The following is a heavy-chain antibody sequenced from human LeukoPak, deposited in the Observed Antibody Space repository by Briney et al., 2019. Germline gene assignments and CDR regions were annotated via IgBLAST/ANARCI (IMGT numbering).Heavy chain of an antibody. Sequence: SESLSLTCVISRGSLSTYYWSWMREPPGEGGEWIGYISTDGSTNYNPSLKSRVTISVDTSKNQFSLNLSSVTAADTAVYYCARRRTTGTTGYFDYWGQGTLVTVPS. D-gene: IGHD1-1*01. CDR2: ISTDGST. CDR3: ARRRTTGTTGYFDY. CDR1: RGSLSTYY. J-gene: IGHJ4*02. V-gene: IGHV4-4*09.